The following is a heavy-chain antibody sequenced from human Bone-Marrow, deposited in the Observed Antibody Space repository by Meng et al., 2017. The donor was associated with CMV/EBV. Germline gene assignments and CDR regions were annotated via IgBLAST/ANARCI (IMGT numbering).Heavy chain of an antibody. CDR1: EYTFTRYD. CDR2: MNPDSGNT. D-gene: IGHD3-3*01. Sequence: ASVKVSCKASEYTFTRYDINWVRQAIGQGLEWMGWMNPDSGNTAYAQKFQGRVTMTRDTSTSTAYMELRSLKSEDTAVYYCARSIWSGYSSFDPWGQGNLVNVSS. V-gene: IGHV1-8*01. CDR3: ARSIWSGYSSFDP. J-gene: IGHJ5*02.